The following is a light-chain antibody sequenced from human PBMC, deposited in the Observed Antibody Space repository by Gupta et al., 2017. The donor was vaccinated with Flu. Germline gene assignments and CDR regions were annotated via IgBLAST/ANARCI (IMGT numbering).Light chain of an antibody. CDR3: QQYYSTPLT. J-gene: IGKJ4*01. V-gene: IGKV4-1*01. Sequence: INCKSSQSILYSSNNKNYLAWYQQKPGQPPKLLIYWASTRESGVPDRFSGSGSGTDFTLTISSLQAEDVAVYYCQQYYSTPLTFGGGTKVEIK. CDR2: WAS. CDR1: QSILYSSNNKNY.